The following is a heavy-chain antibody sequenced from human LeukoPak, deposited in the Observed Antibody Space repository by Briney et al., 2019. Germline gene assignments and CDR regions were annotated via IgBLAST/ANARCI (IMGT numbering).Heavy chain of an antibody. Sequence: ASVTVSFTASVYTFTIYDINWVRQAPGQGLEWMGWMNPNSGNTGYAQKFQGRVTITRNTSISTAYMELSSLRSEDTDVYYCARGPGCSSLSCPYYFDYWGQGTLVTVSS. V-gene: IGHV1-8*03. D-gene: IGHD2-2*01. J-gene: IGHJ4*02. CDR2: MNPNSGNT. CDR1: VYTFTIYD. CDR3: ARGPGCSSLSCPYYFDY.